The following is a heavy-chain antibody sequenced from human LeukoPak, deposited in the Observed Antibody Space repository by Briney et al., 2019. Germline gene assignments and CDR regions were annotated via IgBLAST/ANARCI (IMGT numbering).Heavy chain of an antibody. CDR2: ISSNGDNT. CDR1: GFTFSSYA. J-gene: IGHJ4*02. V-gene: IGHV3-64*01. D-gene: IGHD1-26*01. CDR3: ARAPREGFSGSYHDY. Sequence: GGSLRLSCAASGFTFSSYAMHWVRQAPGEGLEYVSAISSNGDNTYYANSVKGRFTISRDNSKNTLYLQMASLRGEDTAVYYCARAPREGFSGSYHDYWGQGTLVTVSS.